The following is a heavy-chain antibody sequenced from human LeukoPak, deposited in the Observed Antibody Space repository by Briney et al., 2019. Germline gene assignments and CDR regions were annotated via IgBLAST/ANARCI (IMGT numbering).Heavy chain of an antibody. CDR1: GYMFTSYG. CDR2: ISAYNGNT. Sequence: ASVKVSCKASGYMFTSYGLSWVRQAPGQGLEWMGWISAYNGNTRYAQKFQGRVTMTADTSTRTAYMEMRSLRSDDTAVYYCARDRRGRAVANPYYYNGMDVWGEGTTVTVSS. J-gene: IGHJ6*04. D-gene: IGHD6-19*01. V-gene: IGHV1-18*01. CDR3: ARDRRGRAVANPYYYNGMDV.